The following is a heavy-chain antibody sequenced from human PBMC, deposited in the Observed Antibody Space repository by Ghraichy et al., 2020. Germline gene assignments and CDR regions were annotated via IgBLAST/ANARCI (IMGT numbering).Heavy chain of an antibody. Sequence: SVKVSCKASGGTFSSYAISWVRQAPGQGLEWMGGIIPIFGTANYAQKFQGRVTITADESTSTAYMELSSLRSEDTAVYYCAREFKAGYCSGGSCYSDYYFDYWGQGTLVTVSS. CDR1: GGTFSSYA. D-gene: IGHD2-15*01. CDR3: AREFKAGYCSGGSCYSDYYFDY. V-gene: IGHV1-69*13. J-gene: IGHJ4*02. CDR2: IIPIFGTA.